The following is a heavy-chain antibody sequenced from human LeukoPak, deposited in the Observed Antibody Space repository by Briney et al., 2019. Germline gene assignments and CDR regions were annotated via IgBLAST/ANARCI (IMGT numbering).Heavy chain of an antibody. CDR3: ARHKITRYYYGSGSYFDY. D-gene: IGHD3-10*01. J-gene: IGHJ4*02. CDR2: IYYSGST. Sequence: SETLSLTCTVSGGSISSSSYYWSWIRQPPGKGLEWIGYIYYSGSTNYNPSLKSRVTISVDTSKNQFSLKLSSVTAADTAVYYCARHKITRYYYGSGSYFDYWGQGTLVTVSS. V-gene: IGHV4-61*05. CDR1: GGSISSSSYY.